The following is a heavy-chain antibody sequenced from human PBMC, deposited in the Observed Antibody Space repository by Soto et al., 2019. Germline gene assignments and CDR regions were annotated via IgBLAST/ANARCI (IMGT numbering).Heavy chain of an antibody. V-gene: IGHV1-69*01. CDR1: GGTFSSYA. CDR3: AREGSGRRWFDP. D-gene: IGHD3-10*01. CDR2: LIPIFGTA. J-gene: IGHJ5*02. Sequence: QVQLVQSGAEVKKPGSSVNVSCKASGGTFSSYAISWVRQAPGQGLEWMGGLIPIFGTANYAQKFQGRVTITADESTSTAYMELSSLRSEDTAGYYCAREGSGRRWFDPWGQGTLVTVSS.